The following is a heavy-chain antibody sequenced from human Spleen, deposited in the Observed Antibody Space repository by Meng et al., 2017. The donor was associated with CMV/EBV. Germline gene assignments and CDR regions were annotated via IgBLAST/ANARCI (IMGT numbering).Heavy chain of an antibody. J-gene: IGHJ5*02. Sequence: GRRQEAGPGRVQPSETLFPTCTGSGGSISSYYWSWIRQPPGKGLEWIGYIYYSGSTNYNPSLKSRVTISVDTSKNQFSLKLSSVTAADTAVYYCARNSHSHSSKGWFDPWGQGTLVTVFS. V-gene: IGHV4-59*01. D-gene: IGHD6-13*01. CDR3: ARNSHSHSSKGWFDP. CDR1: GGSISSYY. CDR2: IYYSGST.